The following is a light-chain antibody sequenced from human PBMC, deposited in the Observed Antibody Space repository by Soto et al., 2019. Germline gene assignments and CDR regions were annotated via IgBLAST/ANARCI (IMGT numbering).Light chain of an antibody. J-gene: IGKJ2*03. CDR2: EAS. V-gene: IGKV3-11*01. CDR3: QQRSNWPPFS. Sequence: EIVLTQSPSTLSLSPGERATISCRANKSINNYIAWFQQKPGQAPRLLIYEASTRAAGIPARFSGSGSGTDFTLTISSPEPEDFAVYYCQQRSNWPPFSFGRGTKLEIK. CDR1: KSINNY.